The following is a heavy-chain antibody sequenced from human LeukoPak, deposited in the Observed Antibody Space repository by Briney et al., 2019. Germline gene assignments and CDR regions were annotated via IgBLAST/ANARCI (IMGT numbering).Heavy chain of an antibody. CDR1: GGSISYYY. CDR2: IYYTGST. V-gene: IGHV4-59*01. D-gene: IGHD5-12*01. Sequence: SETLSLTCTVSGGSISYYYWSWIRQPPGKGLEWIGYIYYTGSTNYNPSLKSRVTISVDTSKKQFSLKLSSVTAADTAVYYCACEAYSGYQEYYFDYWGQGTLVTVSS. J-gene: IGHJ4*02. CDR3: ACEAYSGYQEYYFDY.